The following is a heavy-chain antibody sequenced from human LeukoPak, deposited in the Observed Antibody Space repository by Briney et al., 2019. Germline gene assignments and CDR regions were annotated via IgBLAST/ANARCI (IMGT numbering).Heavy chain of an antibody. CDR3: ARFDLRYFDWLSPFDY. CDR1: GGSISSGYY. CDR2: IYHSGST. V-gene: IGHV4-38-2*02. Sequence: SETLSLTCTVSGGSISSGYYWGWIRQPPGKGLEWIGSIYHSGSTYYNPSLKSRVTISVDTSKNQFSLKLSSVTAADTAVYYCARFDLRYFDWLSPFDYWGQGTLVTVSS. D-gene: IGHD3-9*01. J-gene: IGHJ4*02.